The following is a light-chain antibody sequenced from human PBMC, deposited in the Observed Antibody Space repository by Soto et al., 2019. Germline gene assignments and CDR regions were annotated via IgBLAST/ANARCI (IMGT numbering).Light chain of an antibody. V-gene: IGKV1-5*03. CDR2: KAS. J-gene: IGKJ1*01. Sequence: DIQMTQSPSTLSASVGERVTITCRASQSISNWLAWYQHKLGKAPKLLIYKASSLRSGVPSRFSGSGSGTEFTLTISSLQPDDFATYYCQQYNSYWAFGQGTKVDIK. CDR3: QQYNSYWA. CDR1: QSISNW.